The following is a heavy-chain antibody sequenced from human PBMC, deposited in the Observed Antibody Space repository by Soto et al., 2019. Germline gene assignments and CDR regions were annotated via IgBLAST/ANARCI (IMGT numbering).Heavy chain of an antibody. CDR3: ARDRRSGGSCLFDP. J-gene: IGHJ5*02. V-gene: IGHV1-8*01. D-gene: IGHD2-15*01. CDR1: GYTFTGYD. Sequence: ASVKVSCKASGYTFTGYDINWVRQATGQGLGWMGWMNPNSGNTGYAQKFQGRVTITADESTSTAYMELSSLRSEDTAVYYCARDRRSGGSCLFDPWGQGTLVTVSS. CDR2: MNPNSGNT.